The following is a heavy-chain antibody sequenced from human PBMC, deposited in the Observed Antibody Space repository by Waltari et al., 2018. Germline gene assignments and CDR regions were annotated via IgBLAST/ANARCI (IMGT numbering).Heavy chain of an antibody. CDR2: INNDGNWL. CDR3: VRDTPVTRVDH. V-gene: IGHV3-74*01. CDR1: GFLFTSRW. D-gene: IGHD4-17*01. J-gene: IGHJ4*02. Sequence: EVQLVESGGGLVQPGGSLGLSCSAYGFLFTSRWMLWDRQAPGKGREGVARINNDGNWLSYADSVKGRFTISRDDARDTLYLQMDSLRADDTAVYYCVRDTPVTRVDHWGQGTLVIVSS.